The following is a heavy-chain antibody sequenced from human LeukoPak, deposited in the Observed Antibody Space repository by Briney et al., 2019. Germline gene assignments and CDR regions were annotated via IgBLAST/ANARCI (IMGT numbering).Heavy chain of an antibody. Sequence: GASVKVSCKASGYTFTGYYMHWVRQAPGKGLEWMGGFDPEDGETIYAQKFQGRVTMTEDTSTDTAYMELRSLRSDDTAVYYCARGGPAPHRITLIVVASSTDAFDIWGQGTMVTVSS. V-gene: IGHV1-24*01. J-gene: IGHJ3*02. CDR1: GYTFTGYY. CDR3: ARGGPAPHRITLIVVASSTDAFDI. CDR2: FDPEDGET. D-gene: IGHD3-22*01.